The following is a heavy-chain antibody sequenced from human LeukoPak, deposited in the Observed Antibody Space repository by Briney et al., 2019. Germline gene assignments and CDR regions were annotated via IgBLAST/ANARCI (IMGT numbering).Heavy chain of an antibody. J-gene: IGHJ4*02. D-gene: IGHD3-10*01. V-gene: IGHV5-51*01. Sequence: GESLKISCKASGYTFTHQWIGWVRQKSGSGLEWMGIIYPRDSDTRYSPSSQGHVSISADTSINTAYLEWSRLEASDTAIYYCARHSDVIGAIWGQGTLVTVSP. CDR1: GYTFTHQW. CDR2: IYPRDSDT. CDR3: ARHSDVIGAI.